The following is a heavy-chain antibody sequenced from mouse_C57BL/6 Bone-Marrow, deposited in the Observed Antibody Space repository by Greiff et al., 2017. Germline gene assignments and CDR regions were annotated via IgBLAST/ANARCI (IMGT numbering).Heavy chain of an antibody. CDR1: GYTFTSYG. Sequence: QVQLKESGAELVRPGASVKLSCKASGYTFTSYGISWVKQRPGQGLEWIGEIYPRSGNTNYNEKFKGKATLTADKSSSTAYMELRSLTSEDSAVSFCAREELYYYSSRDWYFDGWGTGTTVTVAS. J-gene: IGHJ1*03. CDR3: AREELYYYSSRDWYFDG. D-gene: IGHD1-1*01. V-gene: IGHV1-81*01. CDR2: IYPRSGNT.